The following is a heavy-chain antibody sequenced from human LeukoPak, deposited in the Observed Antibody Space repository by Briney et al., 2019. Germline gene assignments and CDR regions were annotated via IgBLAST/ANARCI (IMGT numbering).Heavy chain of an antibody. Sequence: SETLSLTCTVSGGSISSSSYYWGWTRQPPGKGLEWIGSIYYSGSTYYNPSLKSRVTISVDTSKNQFSLKLSSVTAADTAVYYCARDPSSAAGYFDYWGQGTLVTVSS. D-gene: IGHD6-13*01. CDR2: IYYSGST. CDR3: ARDPSSAAGYFDY. CDR1: GGSISSSSYY. V-gene: IGHV4-39*07. J-gene: IGHJ4*02.